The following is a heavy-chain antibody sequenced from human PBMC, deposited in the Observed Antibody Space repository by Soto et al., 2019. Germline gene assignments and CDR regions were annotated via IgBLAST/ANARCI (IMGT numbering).Heavy chain of an antibody. V-gene: IGHV4-59*01. CDR2: IYYSGST. D-gene: IGHD6-13*01. CDR1: GGSISSYY. Sequence: PSETLSLTCTVSGGSISSYYWSWIRQPPGKGLEWIGYIYYSGSTNYNPSLKSRVTISVDTSKNQFSLKLSSVTAADTAVYYCARGFYTSSWYTFDPWGQGTLVTVSS. J-gene: IGHJ5*02. CDR3: ARGFYTSSWYTFDP.